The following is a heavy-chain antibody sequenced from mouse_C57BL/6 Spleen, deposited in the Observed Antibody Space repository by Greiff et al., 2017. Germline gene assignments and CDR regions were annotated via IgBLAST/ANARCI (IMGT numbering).Heavy chain of an antibody. CDR1: GYAFSSSW. Sequence: QVQLQQSGPELVKPGASVKISCKASGYAFSSSWMNWVKQRPGKGLEWIGRIYPGDGDTNYNGKFKGKATLTADKSSSTAYMQLSSLTSEDSAVYYCARSDEDYGFAYWGQGTLVTVSA. CDR2: IYPGDGDT. V-gene: IGHV1-82*01. CDR3: ARSDEDYGFAY. D-gene: IGHD2-4*01. J-gene: IGHJ3*01.